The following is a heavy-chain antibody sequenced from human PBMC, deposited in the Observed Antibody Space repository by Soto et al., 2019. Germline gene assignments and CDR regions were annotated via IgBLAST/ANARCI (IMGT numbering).Heavy chain of an antibody. J-gene: IGHJ4*02. CDR2: FDPEDGET. Sequence: ASVKVSCKVSGYTLTELSMHWVRQAPGKGLEWMGGFDPEDGETIYAQKFQGRVTMTEDTSTDTAYTELSSLRSEDTAVYYCATDPYDSSGYYYRMGYWGQGTLVTVSS. CDR3: ATDPYDSSGYYYRMGY. D-gene: IGHD3-22*01. V-gene: IGHV1-24*01. CDR1: GYTLTELS.